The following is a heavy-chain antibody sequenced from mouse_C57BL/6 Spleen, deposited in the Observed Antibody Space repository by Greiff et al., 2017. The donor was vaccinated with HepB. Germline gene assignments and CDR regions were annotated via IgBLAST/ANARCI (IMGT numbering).Heavy chain of an antibody. CDR3: ARDDYDYFDY. J-gene: IGHJ2*01. V-gene: IGHV5-17*01. CDR2: ISSGSSTI. Sequence: VQLKQSGGGLVKPGGSLKLSCAASGFTFSDYGMHWVRQAPEKGLEWVAYISSGSSTIYYADTVKGRFTISRDNAKNTLFLQMTSLRSEDTAMYYWARDDYDYFDYWGQGTTLTVSS. CDR1: GFTFSDYG. D-gene: IGHD2-4*01.